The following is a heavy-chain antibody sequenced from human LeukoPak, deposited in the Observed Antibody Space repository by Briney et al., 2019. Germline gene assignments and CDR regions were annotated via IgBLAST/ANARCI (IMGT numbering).Heavy chain of an antibody. CDR3: AREGSGSYDY. CDR2: IYTSGST. D-gene: IGHD1-26*01. Sequence: SETLSLTCTVSGGSISSGSYYWSWIRQPAGKGLEWIGRIYTSGSTNYNPSLKSRVTISVDTSKNQFSLKLSSVTAADTAVYYCAREGSGSYDYWGQGTLVTVSS. CDR1: GGSISSGSYY. V-gene: IGHV4-61*02. J-gene: IGHJ4*02.